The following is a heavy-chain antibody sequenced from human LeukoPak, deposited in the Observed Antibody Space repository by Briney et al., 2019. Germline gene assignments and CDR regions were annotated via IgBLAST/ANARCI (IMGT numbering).Heavy chain of an antibody. J-gene: IGHJ4*02. CDR2: IYHSGST. D-gene: IGHD3-22*01. CDR1: GGSISSSNW. Sequence: SETLSLTCAVSGGSISSSNWWSWVRQPPGKGLEWIGEIYHSGSTNYNPSLKSRVTISVDKSKNQFSLKLSSVTAADTAVYYCARESPNYYDSSGYYYWGQGTLVTVSS. CDR3: ARESPNYYDSSGYYY. V-gene: IGHV4-4*02.